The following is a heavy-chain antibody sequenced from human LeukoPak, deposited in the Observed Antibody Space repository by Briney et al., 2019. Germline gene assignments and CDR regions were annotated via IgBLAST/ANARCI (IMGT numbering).Heavy chain of an antibody. D-gene: IGHD2-2*01. J-gene: IGHJ6*03. CDR3: ARGAPTIGYYYYYHMDV. Sequence: ASVKVSCKASGGTFSSYAIGWVRQAPGQGLEWMGGIIPIFGTANYAQKFQGRVTITADESTSTAYMELSSLRSEDTAVYYCARGAPTIGYYYYYHMDVWGKGTTVTVSS. V-gene: IGHV1-69*13. CDR1: GGTFSSYA. CDR2: IIPIFGTA.